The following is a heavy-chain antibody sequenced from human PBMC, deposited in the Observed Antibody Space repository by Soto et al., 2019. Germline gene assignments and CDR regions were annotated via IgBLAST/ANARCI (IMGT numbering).Heavy chain of an antibody. V-gene: IGHV3-48*03. J-gene: IGHJ6*02. D-gene: IGHD3-9*01. CDR2: ITSGGTVF. CDR3: ARGRYALGV. CDR1: GFNVGDYE. Sequence: PGGALRVYCSSSGFNVGDYEMNWVRQAPGKGLEWISMITSGGTVFYYADSVRGRFAISRDDTENSLHLQMNSLRVEDTAMYYCARGRYALGVWGQGTTVTVSS.